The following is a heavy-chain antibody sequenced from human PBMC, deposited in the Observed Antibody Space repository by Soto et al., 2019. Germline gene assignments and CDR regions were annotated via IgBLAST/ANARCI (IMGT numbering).Heavy chain of an antibody. J-gene: IGHJ5*02. Sequence: SETLSLTCTVTGGTISGYYWTWIRQSAGGGLEWIGRIYSSGSTNYNPSLTSRVTISLDTSMNHFSLRLSSFTAADTAVYYCARGQRFSDWFDPWGQGTLVTVSS. V-gene: IGHV4-4*07. CDR2: IYSSGST. CDR3: ARGQRFSDWFDP. D-gene: IGHD3-3*01. CDR1: GGTISGYY.